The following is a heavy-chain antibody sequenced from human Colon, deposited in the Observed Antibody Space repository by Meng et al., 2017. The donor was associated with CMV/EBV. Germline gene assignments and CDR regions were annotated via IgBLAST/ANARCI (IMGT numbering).Heavy chain of an antibody. CDR3: ARGSITIFGVVITDAFDI. CDR1: GGSISSGDYY. CDR2: IYYSGST. J-gene: IGHJ3*02. Sequence: LRLSCTVSGGSISSGDYYWSWIRQPPGKGLEWIGYIYYSGSTYYNPSLKSRVTISVGTSKNQFSLKLSSVTAADTAVYYCARGSITIFGVVITDAFDIWGQGTMVTVS. D-gene: IGHD3-3*01. V-gene: IGHV4-30-4*08.